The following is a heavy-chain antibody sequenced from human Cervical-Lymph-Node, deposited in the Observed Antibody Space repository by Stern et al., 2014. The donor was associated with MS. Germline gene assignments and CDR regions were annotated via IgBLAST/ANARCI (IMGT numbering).Heavy chain of an antibody. Sequence: QITLKESGPXXXXXXXTLTLTCTFSGFSLSASGVGVGWIRQPPGKALDWLALIHVDVDKRYSPSLRSTVTITKDTSKNRVVLTMTNMDPVDTATYFCSRLSYAYVGNFDYWGQGTLVTVSS. CDR1: GFSLSASGVG. CDR3: SRLSYAYVGNFDY. D-gene: IGHD2-2*01. V-gene: IGHV2-5*02. J-gene: IGHJ4*02. CDR2: IHVDVDK.